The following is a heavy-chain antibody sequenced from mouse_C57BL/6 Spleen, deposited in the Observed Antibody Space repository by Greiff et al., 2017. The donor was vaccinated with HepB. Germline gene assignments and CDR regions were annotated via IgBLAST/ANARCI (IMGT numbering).Heavy chain of an antibody. CDR3: TRLDYGSSYDTY. Sequence: EVKLMESGTVLARPGASVKMSCKTSGYTFTSYWMHWVKQRPGQGLEWIGAIYPGNSDTSYNQKFKGKAKLTAVTSASTAYMELSSLTNEDSAVYDCTRLDYGSSYDTYWGQGTLVTVSA. V-gene: IGHV1-5*01. D-gene: IGHD1-1*01. J-gene: IGHJ3*01. CDR1: GYTFTSYW. CDR2: IYPGNSDT.